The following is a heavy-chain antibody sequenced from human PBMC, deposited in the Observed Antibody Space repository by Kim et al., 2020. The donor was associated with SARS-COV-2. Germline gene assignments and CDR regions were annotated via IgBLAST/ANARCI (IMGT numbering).Heavy chain of an antibody. CDR3: VREPNY. V-gene: IGHV3-11*05. J-gene: IGHJ4*02. CDR2: TSI. Sequence: TSIKYADSVTVRFTSSRDNAKQSLSLQMNSLTPEDTAVYYCVREPNYWGQGTLVTVSS.